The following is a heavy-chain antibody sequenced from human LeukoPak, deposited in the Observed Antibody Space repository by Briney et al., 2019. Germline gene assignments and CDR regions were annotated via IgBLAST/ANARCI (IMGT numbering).Heavy chain of an antibody. CDR1: GGSISSGGYY. Sequence: SETLSLTCTVSGGSISSGGYYWSWICQHPGKGLEWIGYIYYSGSTYYNPSLKSRVTISVDTSKNQFSLKLSSVTAADTAVYYCARVPHYDYVWGSYNYFDYWGQGTLVTVSS. CDR2: IYYSGST. CDR3: ARVPHYDYVWGSYNYFDY. D-gene: IGHD3-16*01. J-gene: IGHJ4*02. V-gene: IGHV4-31*03.